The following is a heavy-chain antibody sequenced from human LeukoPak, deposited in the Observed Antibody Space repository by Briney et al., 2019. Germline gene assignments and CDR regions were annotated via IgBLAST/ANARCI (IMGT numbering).Heavy chain of an antibody. V-gene: IGHV5-51*01. CDR1: GYSFTSYW. CDR3: ARDLDSSSSSNYFDY. CDR2: IYPGDSDT. Sequence: GESLKISCQGSGYSFTSYWIGWVRQMPGKGLEWMGIIYPGDSDTRYSPSFQGQVTISADKSISTAYLQWSSLKASDTAMYYCARDLDSSSSSNYFDYWGQGTLVTVSS. J-gene: IGHJ4*02. D-gene: IGHD6-6*01.